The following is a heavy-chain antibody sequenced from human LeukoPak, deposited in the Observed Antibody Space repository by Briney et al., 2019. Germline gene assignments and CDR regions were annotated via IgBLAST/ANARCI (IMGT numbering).Heavy chain of an antibody. CDR2: ISYDGSNK. Sequence: PGRSLRLSCAASGFTFSSYGMHWVRQAPGKGLEWVAAISYDGSNKYYADSVKGRFTISRDNSRNTLNLQMNSLRAEDTAVYYCARGANLEYSSSWLAYWGQGTLVTVSS. CDR1: GFTFSSYG. V-gene: IGHV3-30*03. J-gene: IGHJ4*02. D-gene: IGHD6-13*01. CDR3: ARGANLEYSSSWLAY.